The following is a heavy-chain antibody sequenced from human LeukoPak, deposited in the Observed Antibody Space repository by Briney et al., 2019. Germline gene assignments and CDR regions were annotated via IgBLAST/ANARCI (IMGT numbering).Heavy chain of an antibody. Sequence: SGGSLRLSCAASGFTFSTYAMSWVRQAPGKGLEWVSGISSSGGTTYYADSVKGRFTISRDNSKNTLYLQMNSLRAEDTAVYYCAKDLGSSGWYIDYWGQGTLVTVSS. CDR2: ISSSGGTT. D-gene: IGHD6-19*01. CDR1: GFTFSTYA. J-gene: IGHJ4*02. CDR3: AKDLGSSGWYIDY. V-gene: IGHV3-23*01.